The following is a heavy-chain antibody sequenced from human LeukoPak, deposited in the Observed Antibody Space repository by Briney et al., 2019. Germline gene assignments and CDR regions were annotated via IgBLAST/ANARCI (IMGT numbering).Heavy chain of an antibody. J-gene: IGHJ4*02. CDR3: ARHGYSSGRPDY. CDR1: GDSISSYY. Sequence: SETLSLTCTVSGDSISSYYWSWIRQPPGKGLEWIGSIYYSGSTYYNPSLKSRVTISVDTSKNQFSLKLSSVTAADTAVYYCARHGYSSGRPDYWGQGTLVTVSS. D-gene: IGHD6-19*01. CDR2: IYYSGST. V-gene: IGHV4-39*01.